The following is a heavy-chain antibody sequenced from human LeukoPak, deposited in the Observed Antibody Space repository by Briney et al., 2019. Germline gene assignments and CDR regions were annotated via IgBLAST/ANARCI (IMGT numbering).Heavy chain of an antibody. CDR3: AKTALTYYYDSSGYYMDPWFDY. J-gene: IGHJ4*02. V-gene: IGHV3-23*01. D-gene: IGHD3-22*01. Sequence: GGSLRLSCAASGFTFSSYAMSWVRQAPGKGLEWVSAISGSGGSTYYADSVKGRFTISRDNSKNTLYLQMNSLRAEDTAVYYCAKTALTYYYDSSGYYMDPWFDYWGQGTLVTVSS. CDR1: GFTFSSYA. CDR2: ISGSGGST.